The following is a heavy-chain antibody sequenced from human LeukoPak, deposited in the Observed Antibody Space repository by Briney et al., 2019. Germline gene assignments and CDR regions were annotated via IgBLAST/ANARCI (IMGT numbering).Heavy chain of an antibody. CDR3: ARRYGSGSDVDYYYYMDV. CDR1: GYSFTSYW. D-gene: IGHD3-10*01. Sequence: GESLKISCKGSGYSFTSYWIGWVRQMPGKGLEWMGIIYPGDSDTRYSPSFQGQVTISADKSISTAYLQWSSLKASDTAMYYCARRYGSGSDVDYYYYMDVWGKGTTVTVSS. CDR2: IYPGDSDT. J-gene: IGHJ6*03. V-gene: IGHV5-51*01.